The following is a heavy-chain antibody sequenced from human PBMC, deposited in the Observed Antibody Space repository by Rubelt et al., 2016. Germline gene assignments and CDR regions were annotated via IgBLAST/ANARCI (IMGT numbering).Heavy chain of an antibody. V-gene: IGHV3-23*01. J-gene: IGHJ6*02. CDR3: ASSIVVVPAANYYYGMDV. CDR1: GFTFSSYA. Sequence: EVQLLESGGGLVQPGGSLRLSCAASGFTFSSYAMSWARQAPGKGLEWVSAISGSGGSTYYADSVKGLFTISRDNSKNTLYLQMNSLRAEDTAVYYCASSIVVVPAANYYYGMDVWGQGTTVTVSS. D-gene: IGHD2-2*01. CDR2: ISGSGGST.